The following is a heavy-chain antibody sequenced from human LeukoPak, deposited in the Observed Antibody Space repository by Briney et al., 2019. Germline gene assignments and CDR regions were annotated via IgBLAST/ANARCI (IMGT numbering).Heavy chain of an antibody. Sequence: AGGSLRLSCAASGFTFSNYEMNWVRQAPGKGLEWVSSISSSSSYIYYADSVEGRFTISRDNSKNTLYLQMNSLRAEDTAVYYCAKRHYYDSSGYRDWGQGTLVTVSS. D-gene: IGHD3-22*01. CDR1: GFTFSNYE. CDR2: ISSSSSYI. V-gene: IGHV3-21*04. CDR3: AKRHYYDSSGYRD. J-gene: IGHJ4*02.